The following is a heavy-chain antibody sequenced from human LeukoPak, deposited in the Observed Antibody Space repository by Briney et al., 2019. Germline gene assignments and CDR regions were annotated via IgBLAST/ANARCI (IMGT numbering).Heavy chain of an antibody. CDR1: GYTFTSYD. D-gene: IGHD2-15*01. V-gene: IGHV1-8*01. Sequence: ASVKVSCKASGYTFTSYDINWVRQATGQGLEWMGWMNPNSGNTGYAQKFQGRVTMTRNTSISTAYMELSSLRSDDTAVYYCARGYCSGGSCYSYNWFDPWGQGTLVTVSS. J-gene: IGHJ5*02. CDR2: MNPNSGNT. CDR3: ARGYCSGGSCYSYNWFDP.